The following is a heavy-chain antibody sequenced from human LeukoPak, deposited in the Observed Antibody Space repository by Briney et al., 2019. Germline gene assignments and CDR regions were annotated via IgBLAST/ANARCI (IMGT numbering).Heavy chain of an antibody. D-gene: IGHD2-21*02. CDR2: INPNSGGT. CDR3: AREAVRYCGGDCQVDY. Sequence: ASVKVSCKASGYTLTDYYIHWVRQAPGQGLEWMGWINPNSGGTNYAQEFQGRVTMTRDTSITTTYMDLSRLQSDDTAVYYCAREAVRYCGGDCQVDYWGQGTLVTVSS. J-gene: IGHJ4*02. V-gene: IGHV1-2*02. CDR1: GYTLTDYY.